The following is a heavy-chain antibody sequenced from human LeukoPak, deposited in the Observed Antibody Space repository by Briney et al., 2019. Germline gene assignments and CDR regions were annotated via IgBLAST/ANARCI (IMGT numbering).Heavy chain of an antibody. CDR2: ISAYNGNT. Sequence: ASVKVSYKASGYTFTSYGISWVRQAPGQGLEWMGWISAYNGNTNYAQKLQGRVTMTTDTSTSTAYMELRSLRSDDTAVYYCARWWELLTFFDYWGQGTLVTVSS. D-gene: IGHD1-26*01. J-gene: IGHJ4*02. V-gene: IGHV1-18*01. CDR1: GYTFTSYG. CDR3: ARWWELLTFFDY.